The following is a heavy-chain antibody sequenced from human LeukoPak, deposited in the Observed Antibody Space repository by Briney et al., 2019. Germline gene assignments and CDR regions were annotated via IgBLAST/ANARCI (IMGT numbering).Heavy chain of an antibody. CDR3: ASGVVVVPTSGIFDY. V-gene: IGHV3-23*01. D-gene: IGHD3-22*01. Sequence: PGGSLRLSCVASGFTFSSYAMNWVRQAPGKGLEWVSAISGSGGSTDYADSVRGRFTISRDNSKNTLYLQMNSLRAEDTAVYYCASGVVVVPTSGIFDYWGQGTLVTVSS. CDR1: GFTFSSYA. CDR2: ISGSGGST. J-gene: IGHJ4*02.